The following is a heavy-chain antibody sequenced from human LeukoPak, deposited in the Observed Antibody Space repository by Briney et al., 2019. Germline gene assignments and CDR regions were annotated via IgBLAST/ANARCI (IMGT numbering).Heavy chain of an antibody. CDR2: IIPIFGTA. J-gene: IGHJ6*02. Sequence: ASVKVSCKASGGTFSSYAISWVRQAPGQGLEWMGGIIPIFGTANYAQKFQGRVTITADESTSTAYMELSSLRSEDTAVYYCAREVVVVPAAFGFYYYGMDVWGQGTTVTVSS. CDR1: GGTFSSYA. CDR3: AREVVVVPAAFGFYYYGMDV. D-gene: IGHD2-2*01. V-gene: IGHV1-69*13.